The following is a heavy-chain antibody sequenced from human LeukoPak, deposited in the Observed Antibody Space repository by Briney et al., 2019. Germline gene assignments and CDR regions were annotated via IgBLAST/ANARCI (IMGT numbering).Heavy chain of an antibody. CDR2: ISSSSSYI. CDR1: GFTFSSYS. D-gene: IGHD6-13*01. CDR3: ASTGEIAAAGDAFDI. J-gene: IGHJ3*02. V-gene: IGHV3-21*01. Sequence: KAGGSLRLSCAASGFTFSSYSMNWVRQAPGKGLEWVSSISSSSSYIYYADSVKGRFTISRDNAKNSLYLQMNSLRAEDTAVYYCASTGEIAAAGDAFDIWGQGTMVTVSS.